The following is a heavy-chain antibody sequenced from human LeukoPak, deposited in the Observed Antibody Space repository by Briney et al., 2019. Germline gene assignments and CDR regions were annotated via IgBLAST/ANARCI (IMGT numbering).Heavy chain of an antibody. Sequence: GGSLRLSCAAPGFTFSSHWLHWVCQAPGKGLWWDSEMKGVGSHITDADHEKGRFTISRDNAKNTLYHQRNSLRAEDTAIYYCARGTIVSAGIDYWGQGSLVNGSS. D-gene: IGHD5/OR15-5a*01. V-gene: IGHV3-74*01. CDR2: MKGVGSHI. CDR3: ARGTIVSAGIDY. CDR1: GFTFSSHW. J-gene: IGHJ4*02.